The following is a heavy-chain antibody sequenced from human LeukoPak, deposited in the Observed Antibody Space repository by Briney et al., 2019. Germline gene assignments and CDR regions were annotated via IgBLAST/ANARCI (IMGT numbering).Heavy chain of an antibody. Sequence: HGESLKISCKGSGYRFTSYWIGWVRQMPGKGLGWMGIIYPGDSDTRYSPSFQGQVTISADKSISTAYLQWSSLKASDTAMYYCARRRGSSGWYEIDYWGQGTLVTVSS. CDR3: ARRRGSSGWYEIDY. CDR1: GYRFTSYW. J-gene: IGHJ4*02. D-gene: IGHD6-19*01. V-gene: IGHV5-51*01. CDR2: IYPGDSDT.